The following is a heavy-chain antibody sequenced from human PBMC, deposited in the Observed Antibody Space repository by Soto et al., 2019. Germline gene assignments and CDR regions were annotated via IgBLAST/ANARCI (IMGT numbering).Heavy chain of an antibody. CDR3: ARQGDYDRIYYYYGMDV. J-gene: IGHJ6*02. D-gene: IGHD3-22*01. V-gene: IGHV4-39*01. CDR2: IYYSGST. CDR1: GGSISSSSYY. Sequence: PSETLSLTCTVSGGSISSSSYYWGWIRQPPGKGLEWIGSIYYSGSTYYNPSLKSRVTISVDTSKNQFSLKLSSVTAADTAVYYCARQGDYDRIYYYYGMDVWGQGTTVT.